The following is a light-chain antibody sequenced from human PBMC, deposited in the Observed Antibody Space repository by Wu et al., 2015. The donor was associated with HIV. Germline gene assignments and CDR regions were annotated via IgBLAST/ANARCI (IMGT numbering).Light chain of an antibody. CDR2: GAS. CDR1: QSVSSSY. Sequence: EIVLTQSPGTLSLSPGKRAXLSCRASQSVSSSYLAWYQQKPGQAPRLLIYGASGRATGIPDRFSGSGSGTDFTLTISRLEPEDFAVYFCQQYGSSPLTFGGGTKVEIK. V-gene: IGKV3-20*01. CDR3: QQYGSSPLT. J-gene: IGKJ4*01.